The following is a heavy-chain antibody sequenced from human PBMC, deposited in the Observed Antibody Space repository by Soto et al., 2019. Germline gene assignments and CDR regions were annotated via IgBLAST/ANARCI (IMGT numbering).Heavy chain of an antibody. J-gene: IGHJ5*01. Sequence: PSQTLSLTCAISGDSVSSSSVTWNWIRQSPSRGFEWLGRTYYRSKWYNDYAESVKSRITINPDTSKNQFSLHLNSVTPEDTAVYYCVRLIGNSWLDFWGQGTLVTVSS. V-gene: IGHV6-1*01. D-gene: IGHD1-26*01. CDR2: TYYRSKWYN. CDR3: VRLIGNSWLDF. CDR1: GDSVSSSSVT.